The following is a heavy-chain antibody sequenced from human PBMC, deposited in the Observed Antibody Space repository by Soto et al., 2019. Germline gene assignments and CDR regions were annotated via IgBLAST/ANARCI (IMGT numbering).Heavy chain of an antibody. V-gene: IGHV4-39*01. CDR2: IYYSGST. CDR3: ATQSKKRDYYYGMDV. Sequence: SETLSLTCTVSGGSISSSSYYWGWIRQPPGKGLEWIGSIYYSGSTYYNPSLKSRVTISVDTSKNQFSLKLSSVTAADTAVYYCATQSKKRDYYYGMDVWGQGTTVTVSS. J-gene: IGHJ6*02. CDR1: GGSISSSSYY.